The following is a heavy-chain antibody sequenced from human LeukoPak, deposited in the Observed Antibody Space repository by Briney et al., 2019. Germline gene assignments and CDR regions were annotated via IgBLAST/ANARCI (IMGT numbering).Heavy chain of an antibody. D-gene: IGHD3-10*01. J-gene: IGHJ4*02. CDR3: ARDSMVRGAIDY. CDR2: INHSGST. CDR1: GGSFSGYY. Sequence: SETLSLTCAVYGGSFSGYYWSWIRQPPGKGLEWIGEINHSGSTNYNPSLKSRVTISVDTSKNQFSLKLSSVTAADTAVYYCARDSMVRGAIDYWGQGTLVTVSS. V-gene: IGHV4-34*01.